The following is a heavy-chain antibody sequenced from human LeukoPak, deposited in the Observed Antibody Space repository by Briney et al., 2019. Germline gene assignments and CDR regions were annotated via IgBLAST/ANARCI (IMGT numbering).Heavy chain of an antibody. J-gene: IGHJ4*02. CDR2: INSDGSST. CDR3: ARDFGMEFLRCDY. Sequence: PGGSLRLSCAASGFTFSSYWMHWVRQAPGKGLVWVSRINSDGSSTSYADSVKGRLTISRDNAKNTLYLQMNSLRAEDTAVYYCARDFGMEFLRCDYWGQGTLVTVSS. CDR1: GFTFSSYW. D-gene: IGHD3-10*01. V-gene: IGHV3-74*01.